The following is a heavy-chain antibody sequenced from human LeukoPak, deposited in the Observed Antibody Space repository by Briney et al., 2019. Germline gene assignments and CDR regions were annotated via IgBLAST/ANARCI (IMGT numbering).Heavy chain of an antibody. V-gene: IGHV5-51*01. J-gene: IGHJ4*02. CDR2: IYPGDSVT. D-gene: IGHD6-6*01. CDR1: GYSFTSYW. Sequence: GESLKISCKGSGYSFTSYWIAWVRQMPGKGLEWMGIIYPGDSVTRYSPSFQGQVTISADKSTTTAYLQWSSLKASDTAMYYCARTPDSSSLGDYWGQGTLVTVSS. CDR3: ARTPDSSSLGDY.